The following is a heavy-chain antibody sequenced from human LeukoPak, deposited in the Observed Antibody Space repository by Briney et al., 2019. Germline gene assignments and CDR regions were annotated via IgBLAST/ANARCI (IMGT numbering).Heavy chain of an antibody. CDR1: GFTFDDYA. CDR3: AKDRRPGMDV. V-gene: IGHV3-9*01. Sequence: GGSLRLSCAASGFTFDDYAMHWVRQAPGKGLEWVSGVSWNSGSIGYADSVKGRFTISRDNAKNSLYLQMNSLRAEDSALYYCAKDRRPGMDVWGQGTTVTVSS. D-gene: IGHD6-6*01. J-gene: IGHJ6*02. CDR2: VSWNSGSI.